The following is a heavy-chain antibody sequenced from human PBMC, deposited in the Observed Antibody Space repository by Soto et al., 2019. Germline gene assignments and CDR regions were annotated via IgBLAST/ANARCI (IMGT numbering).Heavy chain of an antibody. D-gene: IGHD3-10*01. CDR2: INHSGST. J-gene: IGHJ5*02. V-gene: IGHV4-34*01. CDR1: GGSFSGYY. Sequence: SETLSLTCAVYGGSFSGYYWSWIRQPPGKGLEWIGEINHSGSTNYNPSLKSRVTISVDTSKNQFSLKLSSVTAADTAVYYCARDGLWFGEFSWWFDPWGQGTLVTVS. CDR3: ARDGLWFGEFSWWFDP.